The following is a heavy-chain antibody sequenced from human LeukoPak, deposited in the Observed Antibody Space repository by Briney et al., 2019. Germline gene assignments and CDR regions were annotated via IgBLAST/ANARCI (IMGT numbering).Heavy chain of an antibody. CDR1: GYSISSGYY. CDR2: IYHSGST. Sequence: SETLSLTCAVSGYSISSGYYWGWIRQPPGKGLEWIGSIYHSGSTNYNPSLKSRVTISVDTSKNQFSLKLSSVTAADTAVYYCARARSVATARRYNWFDPWGQGTLVTVSS. J-gene: IGHJ5*02. CDR3: ARARSVATARRYNWFDP. D-gene: IGHD5-18*01. V-gene: IGHV4-38-2*01.